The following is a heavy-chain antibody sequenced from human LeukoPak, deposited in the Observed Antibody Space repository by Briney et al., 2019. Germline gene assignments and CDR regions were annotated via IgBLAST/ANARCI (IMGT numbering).Heavy chain of an antibody. CDR2: IYYSGST. Sequence: SETLFLTCTVSGGSISSYYWSWIRQPPGKGLEWIGYIYYSGSTNYNPSLKSRVTISVDTSKNQFSLKLSSVTAADTAVYYCARDRSTTVTNYYGMDVWGQGTTVTVSS. J-gene: IGHJ6*02. V-gene: IGHV4-59*01. CDR3: ARDRSTTVTNYYGMDV. D-gene: IGHD4-17*01. CDR1: GGSISSYY.